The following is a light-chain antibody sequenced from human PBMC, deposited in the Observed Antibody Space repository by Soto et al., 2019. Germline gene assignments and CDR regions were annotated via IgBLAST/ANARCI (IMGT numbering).Light chain of an antibody. J-gene: IGLJ2*01. Sequence: QSALTQRASVSGSPGQSITISCTGTSIDVGGYNYVSWYQQHPGKAPKLMIYDVSNRPSGVSNRFSGSKSGNTASLTISGLQAEDEADYYCSSYTSSSTRVFGVGTKLTVL. V-gene: IGLV2-14*01. CDR3: SSYTSSSTRV. CDR1: SIDVGGYNY. CDR2: DVS.